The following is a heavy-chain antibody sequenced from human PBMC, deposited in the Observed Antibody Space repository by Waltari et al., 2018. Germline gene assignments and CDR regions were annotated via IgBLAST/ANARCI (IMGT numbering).Heavy chain of an antibody. V-gene: IGHV3-23*01. D-gene: IGHD4-4*01. J-gene: IGHJ4*02. Sequence: EVQVLESGGGLVQPGGPLSSSGAAPGFPFRSNHMSGVRQHPGRGLGWVLAISGSGGRKYYAASGKGRFTISRDNSKNTLYLQMNSLRAEDTAVYYCAKDSTVGLVVPYSFDYWGQGTLVTVSS. CDR3: AKDSTVGLVVPYSFDY. CDR1: GFPFRSNH. CDR2: ISGSGGRK.